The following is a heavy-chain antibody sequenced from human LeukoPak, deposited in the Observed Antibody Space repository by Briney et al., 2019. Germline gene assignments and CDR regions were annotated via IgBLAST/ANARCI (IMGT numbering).Heavy chain of an antibody. CDR3: ARATAAGYRWFDY. V-gene: IGHV4-4*02. CDR2: IYRSGSI. J-gene: IGHJ4*02. CDR1: GDSISSNKW. Sequence: SGTLSLTCTVSGDSISSNKWWSWVRQSPGKGLEWIGEIYRSGSINYNPSLKSRVTISIDKSKNQFSLKLTSVTAADTAVYYCARATAAGYRWFDYWGQGTLVTVSS. D-gene: IGHD6-13*01.